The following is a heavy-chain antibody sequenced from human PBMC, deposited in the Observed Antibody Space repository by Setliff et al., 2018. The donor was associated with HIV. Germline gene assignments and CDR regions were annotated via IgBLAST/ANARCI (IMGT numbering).Heavy chain of an antibody. CDR2: IYYSRST. V-gene: IGHV4-59*11. J-gene: IGHJ4*02. Sequence: PSETLSLTCTVSGGSISSHYWSWIRQPPGKGLEWIGSIYYSRSTNYNPSLKSRVTISVDTSKNQFSLKLSSVTAADTAVYYCARDSVGATQMDYWGQGTLVTVSS. CDR3: ARDSVGATQMDY. CDR1: GGSISSHY. D-gene: IGHD1-26*01.